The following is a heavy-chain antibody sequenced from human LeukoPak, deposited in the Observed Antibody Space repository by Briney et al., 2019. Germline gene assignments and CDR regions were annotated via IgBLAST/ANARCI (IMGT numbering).Heavy chain of an antibody. CDR3: ARGYCTNGVCPGAFDI. Sequence: GESLKISCKGSGYSFTGYWIGWVRQMPGKGLEWMGIIYPGDSDTRYSPSFQGQVTISADKSISTAYLQWSSLKASDTAMYYCARGYCTNGVCPGAFDIWGQGTMVTVSS. J-gene: IGHJ3*02. CDR1: GYSFTGYW. V-gene: IGHV5-51*01. CDR2: IYPGDSDT. D-gene: IGHD2-8*01.